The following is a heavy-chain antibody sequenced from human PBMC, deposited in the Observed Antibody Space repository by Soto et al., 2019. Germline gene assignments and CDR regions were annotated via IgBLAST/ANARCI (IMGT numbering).Heavy chain of an antibody. D-gene: IGHD1-1*01. J-gene: IGHJ3*01. CDR3: APWHEREHAYDV. CDR2: LYDLDGS. V-gene: IGHV3-53*01. Sequence: DVQLVESGGGLIQPGESLRLSCAAFGFTISGKKYVAWVRQAPGKGLEWVSALYDLDGSFYAASVKGRFTTSSDSSKTTVYLQMNDLRPDDTAVYYCAPWHEREHAYDVWGKGTTVTVSS. CDR1: GFTISGKKY.